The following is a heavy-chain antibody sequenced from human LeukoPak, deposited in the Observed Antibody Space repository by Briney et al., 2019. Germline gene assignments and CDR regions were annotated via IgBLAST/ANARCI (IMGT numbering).Heavy chain of an antibody. D-gene: IGHD4-17*01. CDR2: IYYTGST. V-gene: IGHV4-59*05. Sequence: SETLSLTCTVSGGSISSYYWSWIRQPPGKGLEWIGSIYYTGSTYYKPSLKSRVTISIDTSKNQFSLKLSSVTAADTAVYFCARHFYYGDYYFDCWGRGTLVTVSS. J-gene: IGHJ4*02. CDR1: GGSISSYY. CDR3: ARHFYYGDYYFDC.